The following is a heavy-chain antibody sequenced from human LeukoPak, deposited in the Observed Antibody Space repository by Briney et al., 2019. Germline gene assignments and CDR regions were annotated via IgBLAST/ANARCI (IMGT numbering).Heavy chain of an antibody. CDR1: GFTVSSNY. CDR3: ARDRYCSGGSCYPPGD. CDR2: IYSGGST. J-gene: IGHJ4*02. V-gene: IGHV3-53*01. Sequence: GGSLRLSCAASGFTVSSNYMSWVRQAPGKGLEWVSVIYSGGSTYYADSVKGRFTISRDNSKNTLYLQMNSLRAEDTAVYYCARDRYCSGGSCYPPGDWGPGTLVTVSS. D-gene: IGHD2-15*01.